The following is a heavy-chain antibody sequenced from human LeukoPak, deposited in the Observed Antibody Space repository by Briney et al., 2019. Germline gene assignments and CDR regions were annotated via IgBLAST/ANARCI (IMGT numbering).Heavy chain of an antibody. CDR2: LNPNSGNT. CDR1: GYTFPIYD. Sequence: GSGQGSCHASGYTFPIYDINWVRQATGQGREWMGWLNPNSGNTGYTQKIQGRDTITTETTISTGYMVQSSVRSEGTGVCYCARAVSRYYYYYYMDVWGKGTTVTVSS. D-gene: IGHD3-16*01. CDR3: ARAVSRYYYYYYMDV. J-gene: IGHJ6*03. V-gene: IGHV1-8*03.